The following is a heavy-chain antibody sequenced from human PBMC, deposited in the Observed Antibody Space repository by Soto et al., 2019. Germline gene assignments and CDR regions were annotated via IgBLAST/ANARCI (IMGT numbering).Heavy chain of an antibody. CDR3: ARGYRVSDILTGYYPPYYYYGMDV. Sequence: QVQLVQSGAEVKKPGASVKVSCKASGYTFTSYGISWVRQAPGQGLEWMGWISAYNGNTNYAQKLQGRVTMTTDTSTSTAYMELRSLRSDDTAVYYCARGYRVSDILTGYYPPYYYYGMDVWGQGTTVTVSS. CDR1: GYTFTSYG. J-gene: IGHJ6*02. CDR2: ISAYNGNT. D-gene: IGHD3-9*01. V-gene: IGHV1-18*01.